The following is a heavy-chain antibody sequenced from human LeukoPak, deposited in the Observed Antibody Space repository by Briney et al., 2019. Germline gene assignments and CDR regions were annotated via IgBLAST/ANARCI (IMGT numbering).Heavy chain of an antibody. CDR1: GGSFSDYS. J-gene: IGHJ4*02. Sequence: SETLSLTCGVYGGSFSDYSWSWLRQPPGKGLEWIGEVNHSGGTNYNPSLKSRVTISVDTSKNKFSLKVNSVTAADTAVYYCATEIQNIAGRVYWGQGTLVTVSS. D-gene: IGHD6-6*01. CDR2: VNHSGGT. CDR3: ATEIQNIAGRVY. V-gene: IGHV4-34*01.